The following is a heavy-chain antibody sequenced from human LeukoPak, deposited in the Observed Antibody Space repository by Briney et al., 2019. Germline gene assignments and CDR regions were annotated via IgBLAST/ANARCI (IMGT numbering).Heavy chain of an antibody. CDR3: AREAAAVDAFDI. Sequence: SETLSLTCAVYGGSFSGYYWSWIRQPAGKGLEWIGRIYTSGSTNYNPSLKSRVTISVDTSKNQFSLKLSSVTAADTAVYYCAREAAAVDAFDIWGQGTMVTVSS. CDR1: GGSFSGYY. V-gene: IGHV4-4*07. D-gene: IGHD2-2*01. J-gene: IGHJ3*02. CDR2: IYTSGST.